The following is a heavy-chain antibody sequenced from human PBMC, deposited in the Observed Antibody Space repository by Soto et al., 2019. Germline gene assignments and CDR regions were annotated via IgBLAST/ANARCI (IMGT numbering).Heavy chain of an antibody. V-gene: IGHV3-7*03. CDR3: AKRLGDFASGIPPFDY. CDR1: GFIFSDYL. D-gene: IGHD1-26*01. CDR2: IKQDGSEQ. Sequence: PGGSLRLACADSGFIFSDYLMTWVRQAPGKGLEWVATIKQDGSEQYYVDSVKGRFTISRDNAKKSLYLQMNSLRAEDTAVYYCAKRLGDFASGIPPFDYRAQRTLDTVSS. J-gene: IGHJ4*02.